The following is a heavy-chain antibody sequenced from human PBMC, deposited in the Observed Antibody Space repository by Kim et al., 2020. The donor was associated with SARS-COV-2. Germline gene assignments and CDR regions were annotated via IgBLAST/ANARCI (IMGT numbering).Heavy chain of an antibody. CDR3: AVSTVGYCSSTSCYADDYYFDY. Sequence: ASVKVSCKASGDTFTSYAMHWVRQALGQRLEWMGWINAGNGNTKYSQKFQGRVTITRDTSASTAYMELSSLRSEDTAVYYCAVSTVGYCSSTSCYADDYYFDYWGQGTLVPVSS. J-gene: IGHJ4*02. V-gene: IGHV1-3*01. CDR2: INAGNGNT. CDR1: GDTFTSYA. D-gene: IGHD2-2*01.